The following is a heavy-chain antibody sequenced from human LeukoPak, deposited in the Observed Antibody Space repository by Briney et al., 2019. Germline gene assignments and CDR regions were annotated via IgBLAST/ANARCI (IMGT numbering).Heavy chain of an antibody. Sequence: GGSLRLSCAASGFTFSSYGMHWVRQAPGKGLEWVAFIRYDGSNKYYADSVKGRFTISRDNSKNSLYLQMNSLRAEDTAVYYCARVLPYDYINRFDRWGQGTLVTVSS. V-gene: IGHV3-30*02. CDR3: ARVLPYDYINRFDR. CDR1: GFTFSSYG. D-gene: IGHD4-11*01. CDR2: IRYDGSNK. J-gene: IGHJ5*02.